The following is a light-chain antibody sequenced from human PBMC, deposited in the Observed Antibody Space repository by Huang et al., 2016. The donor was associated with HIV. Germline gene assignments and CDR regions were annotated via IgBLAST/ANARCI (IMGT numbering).Light chain of an antibody. CDR2: GAS. CDR3: QQYNNWPIT. J-gene: IGKJ5*01. Sequence: EIVMTQSPATLSVSPGERATLSCRASQSVSSNLAWYQQQPGQAPRLLIYGASTSATGIPARFSGSGSGTEFTLTISSLQSEDFAVYYCQQYNNWPITFGQGTRLEIK. V-gene: IGKV3-15*01. CDR1: QSVSSN.